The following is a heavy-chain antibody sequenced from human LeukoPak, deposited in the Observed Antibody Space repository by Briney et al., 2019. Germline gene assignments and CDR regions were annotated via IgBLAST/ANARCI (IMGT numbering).Heavy chain of an antibody. V-gene: IGHV3-30*02. CDR3: AKAIWVAATSSWFCLDY. CDR1: GFTFSSYA. D-gene: IGHD3-10*01. J-gene: IGHJ4*02. Sequence: HPGGSLRLSCAASGFTFSSYAMSWVRQAPGKGLEWVAFIHYDGARSYYADSVKGRFTISRDNSRNTLYLQMNSLRPEDTAVYYCAKAIWVAATSSWFCLDYWGQGTLVTVSS. CDR2: IHYDGARS.